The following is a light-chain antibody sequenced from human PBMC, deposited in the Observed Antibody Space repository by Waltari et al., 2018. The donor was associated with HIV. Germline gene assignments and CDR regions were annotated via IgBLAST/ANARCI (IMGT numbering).Light chain of an antibody. CDR3: MLYMGGGISL. V-gene: IGLV8-61*01. J-gene: IGLJ3*02. CDR1: SGSVSTNHY. CDR2: TTT. Sequence: QTVVTQEPSISVSPGGTVTLKCGLSSGSVSTNHYASWYQQTPGQPPRTLLYTTTTRSSGVPDRFSGSYIGSEAALTITGAQADDEGLYYCMLYMGGGISLFGGGTKLSVL.